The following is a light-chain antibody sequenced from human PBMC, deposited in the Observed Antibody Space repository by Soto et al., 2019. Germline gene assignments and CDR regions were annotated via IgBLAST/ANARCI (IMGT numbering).Light chain of an antibody. CDR3: QQHGSSPNMYT. CDR2: AAS. J-gene: IGKJ2*01. CDR1: QSVSTSY. V-gene: IGKV3-20*01. Sequence: EIVLTQSPGTLSLSPGDSATLSCRTSQSVSTSYLAWYQQKRGQAPRLLIYAASSRATGIPDRFSGSGSGADFTLTISRLEPEDSAVYYCQQHGSSPNMYTFGQGTNLEI.